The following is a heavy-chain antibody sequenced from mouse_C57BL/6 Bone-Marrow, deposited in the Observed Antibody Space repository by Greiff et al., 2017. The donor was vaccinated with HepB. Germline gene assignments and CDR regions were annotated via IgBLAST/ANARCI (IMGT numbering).Heavy chain of an antibody. J-gene: IGHJ1*03. V-gene: IGHV1-47*01. CDR1: GYTFTTYP. Sequence: VQGVESGAELVKPGASVKMSCKASGYTFTTYPIEWMKQNHGKSLEWIGNFHPYNDDTKYNEKLKGKATLTVEKSSSTVYLELSRLTSDDSAVHYCARPNDGSSHWYFDVWGTGTTVTVSS. CDR2: FHPYNDDT. D-gene: IGHD1-1*01. CDR3: ARPNDGSSHWYFDV.